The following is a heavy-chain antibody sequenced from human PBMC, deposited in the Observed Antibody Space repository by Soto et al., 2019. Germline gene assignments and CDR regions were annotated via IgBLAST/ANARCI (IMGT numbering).Heavy chain of an antibody. CDR1: GGSISSADYH. V-gene: IGHV4-30-4*01. D-gene: IGHD3-10*01. J-gene: IGHJ6*02. CDR2: INYSGRT. CDR3: ARDRNYYGSGTYYRDYYYGMDV. Sequence: KTSETLSLTCTVSGGSISSADYHWSWIRQPPGKGLEWIGYINYSGRTYYNPSLRSRLIISVDTSKNQFSLRLSPVTAADTAVDYCARDRNYYGSGTYYRDYYYGMDVWGQGTTVTVSS.